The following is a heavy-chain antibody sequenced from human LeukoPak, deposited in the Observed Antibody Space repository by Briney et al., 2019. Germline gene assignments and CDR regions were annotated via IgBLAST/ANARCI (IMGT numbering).Heavy chain of an antibody. J-gene: IGHJ4*02. CDR1: GGSFSGYY. CDR2: INHSGST. D-gene: IGHD3-9*01. Sequence: SETLSLTCAVYGGSFSGYYWSWIRHPPGKGLEWIGEINHSGSTNYNPSLKSRVTISVDTSKNQFSLKLSSVTAADTAVYYCVCLVQEYWGQGTLVTVSS. V-gene: IGHV4-34*01. CDR3: VCLVQEY.